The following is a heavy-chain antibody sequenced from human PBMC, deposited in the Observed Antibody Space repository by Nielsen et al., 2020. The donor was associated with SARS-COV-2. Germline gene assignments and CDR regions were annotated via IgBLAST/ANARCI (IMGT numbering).Heavy chain of an antibody. CDR1: GFTFSSYA. J-gene: IGHJ4*02. V-gene: IGHV3-11*01. D-gene: IGHD6-6*01. CDR3: ARDEEAARGGFDY. CDR2: ISTGGSTI. Sequence: GESLKISCAASGFTFSSYAMSWIRQAPGKGLEWVSYISTGGSTIYYADSVKGRFTISRDNAKNSLYLQMNSLRADDTAVYYCARDEEAARGGFDYWGQGALVTVSS.